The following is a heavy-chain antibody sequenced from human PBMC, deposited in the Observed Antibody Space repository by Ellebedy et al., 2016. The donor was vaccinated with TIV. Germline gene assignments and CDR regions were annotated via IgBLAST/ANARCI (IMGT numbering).Heavy chain of an antibody. V-gene: IGHV3-30-3*01. D-gene: IGHD6-6*01. CDR3: ARDKYSNSYYFTY. CDR2: ISHNGSNK. Sequence: GGSLRLSCVASGFTFSSYAMHWVRQAPGKGLEWVAVISHNGSNKDYADSAKGRFTISRDNSRSTLYLQMNSLRAEDTAVYYCARDKYSNSYYFTYWGQGALVSVSS. CDR1: GFTFSSYA. J-gene: IGHJ4*02.